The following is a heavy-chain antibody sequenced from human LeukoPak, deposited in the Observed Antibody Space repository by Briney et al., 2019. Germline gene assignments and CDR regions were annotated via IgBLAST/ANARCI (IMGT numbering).Heavy chain of an antibody. CDR3: AKDRYSSSWLYYYYMDV. CDR2: INPNSGGT. V-gene: IGHV1-2*02. Sequence: ASVKVSCKASGYTFTDYYIHWVRQAPGQGLEWMGWINPNSGGTNYVQKFQGRVTMTRDTSISTAYMELSRLTFDDTAVYYCAKDRYSSSWLYYYYMDVWGKGTTVTISS. J-gene: IGHJ6*03. CDR1: GYTFTDYY. D-gene: IGHD6-13*01.